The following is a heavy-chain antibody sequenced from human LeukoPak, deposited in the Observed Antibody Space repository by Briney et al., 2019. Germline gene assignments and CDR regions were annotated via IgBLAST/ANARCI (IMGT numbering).Heavy chain of an antibody. CDR2: TYYRSTWYN. CDR1: GDSVSSNSVT. D-gene: IGHD2-2*01. J-gene: IGHJ5*02. V-gene: IGHV6-1*01. Sequence: SQTLSLTCAISGDSVSSNSVTWNWIRQSPSRGLEWLGRTYYRSTWYNDYAVSVRGRITVNPDTSKNQFSLHLNSVTPGDTAVYYCARRLTQYDCFDPWGQGILVTVSS. CDR3: ARRLTQYDCFDP.